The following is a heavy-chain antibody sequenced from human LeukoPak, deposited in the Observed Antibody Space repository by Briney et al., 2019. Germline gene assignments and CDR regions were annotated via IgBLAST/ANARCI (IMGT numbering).Heavy chain of an antibody. V-gene: IGHV4-59*08. J-gene: IGHJ2*01. CDR2: IYYSGST. D-gene: IGHD3-3*01. Sequence: PSETLSLTCTVSGGSISSYYCRWIRQPPGKRLEWIGYIYYSGSTNYNPSLKSRVTISVDTSKNQFSLKLSSVTAADTAVYYCAKHTRSTPDYGLFDLWGRGTLVTVSS. CDR1: GGSISSYY. CDR3: AKHTRSTPDYGLFDL.